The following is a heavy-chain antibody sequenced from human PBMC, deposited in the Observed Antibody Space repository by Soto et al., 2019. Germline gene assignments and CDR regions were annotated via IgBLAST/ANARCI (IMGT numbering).Heavy chain of an antibody. CDR2: FSSNSAYI. CDR1: GFTFRSFT. J-gene: IGHJ5*02. D-gene: IGHD6-13*01. CDR3: TRDASRDSSARGWFDP. Sequence: GSLRLSCAASGFTFRSFTMNCVRQAPGKGLEWVSTFSSNSAYIYYTDALRGRFTISRDNAKNSLHLHMNSLRAEDTAVYYCTRDASRDSSARGWFDPWGPGTLVTVSS. V-gene: IGHV3-21*01.